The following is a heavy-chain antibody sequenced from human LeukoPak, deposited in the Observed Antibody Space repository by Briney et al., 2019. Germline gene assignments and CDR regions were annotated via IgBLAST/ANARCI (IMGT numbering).Heavy chain of an antibody. Sequence: GGSLRLSCAASGFTFSSYAMSWVRQAPGKGLEWVSAISGSGGSTYYTDSVKGRFTISRDNSKSTLHLQMNSLRAEDTAVYYCARDLIMGIAAAGTFDWYFDLWGRGTLVTVSS. CDR2: ISGSGGST. D-gene: IGHD6-13*01. J-gene: IGHJ2*01. CDR1: GFTFSSYA. CDR3: ARDLIMGIAAAGTFDWYFDL. V-gene: IGHV3-23*01.